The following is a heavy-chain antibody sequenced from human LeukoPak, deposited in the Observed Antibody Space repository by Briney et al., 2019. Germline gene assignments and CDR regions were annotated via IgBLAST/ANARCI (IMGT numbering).Heavy chain of an antibody. CDR3: ARGRDSSVKGYFDY. V-gene: IGHV3-53*01. D-gene: IGHD5-18*01. CDR1: GFTFSAYA. J-gene: IGHJ4*02. Sequence: QPGGSLRLSCAASGFTFSAYAMTWVRQAPGKGLDWVSVIYSGGSTYYADSVKGRFTISRDNSKNTLYLQMNSLRAEDTAVYYCARGRDSSVKGYFDYWGQGTLVTVSS. CDR2: IYSGGST.